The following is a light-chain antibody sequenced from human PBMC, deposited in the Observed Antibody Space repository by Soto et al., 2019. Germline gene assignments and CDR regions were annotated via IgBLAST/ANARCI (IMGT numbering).Light chain of an antibody. CDR2: DVN. CDR1: SSDVGGYNY. CDR3: ASVTRSVTVV. V-gene: IGLV2-14*03. Sequence: QSALTQPASVSGSPGQSITISCAGPSSDVGGYNYVSWYQQHPGKVPRLISSDVNKRPSRVSDRFSGSKSGNTASLTISGLQAEDEADYYCASVTRSVTVVFGGGTKLTV. J-gene: IGLJ2*01.